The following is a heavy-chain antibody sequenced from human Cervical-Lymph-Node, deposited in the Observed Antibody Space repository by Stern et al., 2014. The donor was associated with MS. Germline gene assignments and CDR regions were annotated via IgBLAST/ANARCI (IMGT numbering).Heavy chain of an antibody. Sequence: VQLVESGSELKEPGASVKVSCKASGYTLTDYPMNWVRQAPGQGLEWMGWINTNTGNSTYAQVFTGRFVFSLDTSVSTAYLHISSLKADDTAVYYCARDFVDTAMITRSDYLDSWGQGTLVTVSS. CDR2: INTNTGNS. CDR3: ARDFVDTAMITRSDYLDS. V-gene: IGHV7-4-1*02. CDR1: GYTLTDYP. J-gene: IGHJ4*02. D-gene: IGHD5-18*01.